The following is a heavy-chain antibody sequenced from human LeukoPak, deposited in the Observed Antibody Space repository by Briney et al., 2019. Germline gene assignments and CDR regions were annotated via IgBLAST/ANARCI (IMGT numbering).Heavy chain of an antibody. Sequence: GGSLRLSCAASGFTFSSYGMHWVRQAPGKGLEWVAVISYDGSNKYYADSVKGRFTISRDNSKNTLYLQMNSQRAEDTAVYYCALQWLVPAFDIWGQGTMVTVSS. CDR3: ALQWLVPAFDI. D-gene: IGHD6-19*01. CDR1: GFTFSSYG. V-gene: IGHV3-30*03. CDR2: ISYDGSNK. J-gene: IGHJ3*02.